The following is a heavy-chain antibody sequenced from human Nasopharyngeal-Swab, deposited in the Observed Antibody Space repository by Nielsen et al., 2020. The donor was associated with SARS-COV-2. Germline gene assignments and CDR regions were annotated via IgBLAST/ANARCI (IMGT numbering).Heavy chain of an antibody. CDR1: GFSLSDYW. V-gene: IGHV3-7*03. Sequence: GGSLRLSCAASGFSLSDYWMSWVRQAPGKGPEWVANIKQDGTAEFYVDSVKGRFTISRDNAKNSLYLQMNSLTVVDTAVYYCARGGREGSSWQDWYFDLWGRGTLVTVSS. J-gene: IGHJ2*01. CDR2: IKQDGTAE. CDR3: ARGGREGSSWQDWYFDL. D-gene: IGHD6-13*01.